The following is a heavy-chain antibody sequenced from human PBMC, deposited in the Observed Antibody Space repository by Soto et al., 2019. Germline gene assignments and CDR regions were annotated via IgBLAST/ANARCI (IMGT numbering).Heavy chain of an antibody. CDR3: ARSDYSNYYQYYYMDV. CDR2: IYYSGST. D-gene: IGHD4-4*01. CDR1: GGSISSGGYY. J-gene: IGHJ6*03. V-gene: IGHV4-31*03. Sequence: SETLSLTCTVSGGSISSGGYYWSWIRQHPGKGLEWIGYIYYSGSTYYNPSLKSRVTISVDTSKNQFSLKLSSVTAADTAVYYCARSDYSNYYQYYYMDVWGKGTTVTVSS.